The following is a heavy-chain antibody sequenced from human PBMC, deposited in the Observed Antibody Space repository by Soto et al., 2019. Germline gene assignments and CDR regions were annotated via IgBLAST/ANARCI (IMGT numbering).Heavy chain of an antibody. CDR1: GFTFGDYG. CDR2: ISWHGVKT. V-gene: IGHV3-9*01. Sequence: EVQLVESGGGLVQPGRSLRLACAASGFTFGDYGMHWVRQVPGKGLEWVSGISWHGVKTDYAESVKGRFTISRDNAESTLYLQMNSLRVEDTALYYGTKTPVGTHGSVDIWGQGTMVTVSS. D-gene: IGHD7-27*01. J-gene: IGHJ3*02. CDR3: TKTPVGTHGSVDI.